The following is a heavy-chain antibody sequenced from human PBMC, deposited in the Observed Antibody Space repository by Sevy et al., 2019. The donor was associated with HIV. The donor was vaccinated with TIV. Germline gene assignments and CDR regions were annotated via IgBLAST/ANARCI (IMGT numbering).Heavy chain of an antibody. CDR3: AKKMGGGSGMAFLVDY. CDR1: GFTFNNFA. D-gene: IGHD5-18*01. J-gene: IGHJ4*02. CDR2: ISGNGDYT. Sequence: GGSLRLSCAASGFTFNNFAVGWVRQAPGKGLDWISVISGNGDYTYYADSVKGRFTISRDNSKNTLFLQMNSLRAEDTAIFYCAKKMGGGSGMAFLVDYWGQGTLVTVSS. V-gene: IGHV3-23*01.